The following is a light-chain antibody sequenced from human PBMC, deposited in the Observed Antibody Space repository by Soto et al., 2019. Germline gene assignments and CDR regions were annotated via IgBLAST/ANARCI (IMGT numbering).Light chain of an antibody. CDR1: RSMSVW. Sequence: DRQMTPPPSSVSPAVGDRFTITCRASRSMSVWLACDNKKPGKAPELLIFNASNFKSGVSSRFSGSLSRTEFTLTITMLQPDDVATYNSLEYISHSGTVGQVTKVDSK. V-gene: IGKV1-5*01. J-gene: IGKJ1*01. CDR3: LEYISHSGT. CDR2: NAS.